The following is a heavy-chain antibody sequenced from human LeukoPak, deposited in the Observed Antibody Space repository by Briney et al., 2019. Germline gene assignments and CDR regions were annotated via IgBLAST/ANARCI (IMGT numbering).Heavy chain of an antibody. J-gene: IGHJ4*02. Sequence: GGSLRLSCAASGFTFDDYAMHWVRQAPGTGLEWVSGISWNSGSIGYADSVKGRFTISRDNAKNSLYLQMNSLRAEDTALYYCAKDIFTMVRGVVDYWGQGTLVTVSS. CDR1: GFTFDDYA. CDR3: AKDIFTMVRGVVDY. D-gene: IGHD3-10*01. CDR2: ISWNSGSI. V-gene: IGHV3-9*01.